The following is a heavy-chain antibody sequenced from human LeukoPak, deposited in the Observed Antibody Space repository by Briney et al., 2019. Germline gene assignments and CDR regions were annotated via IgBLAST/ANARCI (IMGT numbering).Heavy chain of an antibody. V-gene: IGHV4-4*09. J-gene: IGHJ6*03. CDR3: ARHWDSSSSKGSYYYYYMDV. Sequence: SETLSLTCTVSGGSISSYYGSWIRQPPGKGLEWIGYIYTSGSTNYNPSLKSRVTISVDTSKNQFSLKLSSVTAADTAVYYCARHWDSSSSKGSYYYYYMDVWGKGTTVTVSS. CDR1: GGSISSYY. CDR2: IYTSGST. D-gene: IGHD6-13*01.